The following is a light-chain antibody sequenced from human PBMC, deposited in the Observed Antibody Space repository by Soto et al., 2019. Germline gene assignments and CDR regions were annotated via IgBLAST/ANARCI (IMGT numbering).Light chain of an antibody. CDR1: QSISSW. CDR2: KAS. J-gene: IGKJ1*01. V-gene: IGKV1-5*03. Sequence: DIQMTQSPSTLSASVGDRVTITCRASQSISSWWAWYQQKPGKAPKLLIYKASTLESGVPSRFSGSGFGTELTLTISSLQPDDFATYCCQQYNSYPWTFGQGTKVEIK. CDR3: QQYNSYPWT.